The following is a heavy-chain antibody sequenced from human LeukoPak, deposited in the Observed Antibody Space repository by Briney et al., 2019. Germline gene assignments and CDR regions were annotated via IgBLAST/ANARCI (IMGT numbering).Heavy chain of an antibody. CDR2: ISSSSSYI. CDR1: GFTFSSYS. J-gene: IGHJ3*02. D-gene: IGHD1-26*01. V-gene: IGHV3-21*04. CDR3: ARGRMYGGRFACAFDI. Sequence: GGSLRLSCAASGFTFSSYSMNWVREAPGKGLEWVSSISSSSSYIYYADSVKGRFTISRDNAKTSLYLQMNSLRAEDTAVDYCARGRMYGGRFACAFDIWGQGTMVTVSS.